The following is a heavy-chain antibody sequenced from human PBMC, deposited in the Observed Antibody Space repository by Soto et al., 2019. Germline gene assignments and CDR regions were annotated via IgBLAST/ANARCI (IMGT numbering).Heavy chain of an antibody. CDR2: IAFDGTNK. Sequence: GGAPRTFPVGTGFTFGSPALELVPPAPGKGVEGGSVIAFDGTNKYYADSVRGRFTISRDNSKNTLYLQMDSLRPDDSAIYYCARSYGPFYDSSYYGLARNYFDYWGQGTLVTVSS. CDR3: ARSYGPFYDSSYYGLARNYFDY. CDR1: GFTFGSPA. D-gene: IGHD3-22*01. V-gene: IGHV3-30*04. J-gene: IGHJ4*02.